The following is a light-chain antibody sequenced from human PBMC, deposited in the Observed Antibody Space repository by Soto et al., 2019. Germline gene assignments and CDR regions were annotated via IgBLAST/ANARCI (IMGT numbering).Light chain of an antibody. J-gene: IGKJ5*01. CDR1: QSVSSSY. CDR3: QQYGSSQIT. V-gene: IGKV3-20*01. Sequence: GLTQSPGAVSLSPGERATLSCRASQSVSSSYLAWYQQKPGQAPRLLIYGASSRATGIPDRFSGSGSGTDFTLTISRLEPEDFAVYYCQQYGSSQITFGQGTRLEIK. CDR2: GAS.